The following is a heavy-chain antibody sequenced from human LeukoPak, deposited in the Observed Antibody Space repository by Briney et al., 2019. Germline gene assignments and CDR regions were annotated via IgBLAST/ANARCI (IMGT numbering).Heavy chain of an antibody. Sequence: GGSLRLSCAASGFTFSSYSMNWVRQAPGKGLEWVARIKSKTDGGTTDYAAPVKGRFTISRDDSKNTLYLQMNSLKTEDTAVYYCTTDLRYSYGYVDYWGQGTLVTVSS. CDR3: TTDLRYSYGYVDY. CDR1: GFTFSSYS. D-gene: IGHD5-18*01. CDR2: IKSKTDGGTT. V-gene: IGHV3-15*01. J-gene: IGHJ4*02.